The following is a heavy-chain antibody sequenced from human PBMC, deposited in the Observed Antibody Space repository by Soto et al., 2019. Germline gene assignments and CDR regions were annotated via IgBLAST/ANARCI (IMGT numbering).Heavy chain of an antibody. J-gene: IGHJ3*01. Sequence: GESLKISCKGSGYSFTTYWIGWVRQMPGKGLEWMGIIYPGDSDTRYGPSFRGQVTISADKSISTAYLQWSSLKASDTAMYYCASPRYSGSYYDAFDLWGQGTMVTVSS. V-gene: IGHV5-51*01. CDR3: ASPRYSGSYYDAFDL. D-gene: IGHD1-26*01. CDR1: GYSFTTYW. CDR2: IYPGDSDT.